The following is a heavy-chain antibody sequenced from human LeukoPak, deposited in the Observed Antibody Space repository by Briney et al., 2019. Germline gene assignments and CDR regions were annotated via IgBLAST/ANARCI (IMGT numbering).Heavy chain of an antibody. V-gene: IGHV4-31*03. D-gene: IGHD6-13*01. Sequence: SETLSLTCTVSGGSISSGGYYWSWIRQHPGEGLEWIGYIYYSGSTYYNPSLKSRVTISVDTSKNQFSLKLSSVTAADTAVYYCARQAYSSNLGWFDPWGQGTLVTVSS. J-gene: IGHJ5*02. CDR3: ARQAYSSNLGWFDP. CDR1: GGSISSGGYY. CDR2: IYYSGST.